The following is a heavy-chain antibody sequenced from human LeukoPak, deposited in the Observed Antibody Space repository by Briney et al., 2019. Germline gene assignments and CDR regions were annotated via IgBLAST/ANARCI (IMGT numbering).Heavy chain of an antibody. D-gene: IGHD4-23*01. CDR3: AKDRSKDYYGGDFDF. J-gene: IGHJ4*02. V-gene: IGHV3-30*18. CDR2: ISYDGGKK. CDR1: GFTFSSHD. Sequence: GGSLRLSCAASGFTFSSHDMHWVRQAPGKGLEWVAIISYDGGKKDYADSVKGRFTISRDNSRKMLYLQMNSLRPEDTAVYYCAKDRSKDYYGGDFDFWGQGTLVTVSS.